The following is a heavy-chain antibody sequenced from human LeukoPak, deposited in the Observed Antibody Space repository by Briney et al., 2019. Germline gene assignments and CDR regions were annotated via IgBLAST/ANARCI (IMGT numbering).Heavy chain of an antibody. J-gene: IGHJ6*03. CDR3: ARGYKYYMDV. D-gene: IGHD1-1*01. CDR1: GGSLSSYY. Sequence: SETLSLTCTVSGGSLSSYYWSWLRQPPGKGLEWIGYIYYSGSTNYNPSLKSRVTISVDTSKNQFSLKLSSVTAADTAVYYCARGYKYYMDVWGKGTTVTVSS. CDR2: IYYSGST. V-gene: IGHV4-59*01.